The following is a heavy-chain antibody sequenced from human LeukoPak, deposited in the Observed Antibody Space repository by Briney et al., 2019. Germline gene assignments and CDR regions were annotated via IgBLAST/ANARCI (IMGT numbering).Heavy chain of an antibody. CDR1: GCAFSSYG. CDR3: ATMGEMATMGGVFDY. J-gene: IGHJ4*02. D-gene: IGHD5-24*01. Sequence: GSPRLSCAASGCAFSSYGMRWVLQAPGKGMEWVAGKLYDGSNKYYAASVKGRFTISRDNSKNTLYLQMHSLRAEDTAVYYCATMGEMATMGGVFDYWGQGTLVTVSS. V-gene: IGHV3-33*01. CDR2: KLYDGSNK.